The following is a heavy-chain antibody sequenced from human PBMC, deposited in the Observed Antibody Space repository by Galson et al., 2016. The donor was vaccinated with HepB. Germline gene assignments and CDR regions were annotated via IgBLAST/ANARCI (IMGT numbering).Heavy chain of an antibody. J-gene: IGHJ4*02. D-gene: IGHD6-19*01. CDR2: TFYKSKWYN. CDR1: GDSVSSNSAV. Sequence: CAISGDSVSSNSAVWNWIRQPPSRGLEWPGRTFYKSKWYNDYAVSVKSRITVNADTSKNQFSLHLNSVTPDDTAVYYCTRGFEYSSGWYYFDHWGQGTLVTVSS. V-gene: IGHV6-1*01. CDR3: TRGFEYSSGWYYFDH.